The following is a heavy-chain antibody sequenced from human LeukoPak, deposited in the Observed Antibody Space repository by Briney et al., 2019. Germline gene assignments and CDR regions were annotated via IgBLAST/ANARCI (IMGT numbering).Heavy chain of an antibody. Sequence: ASVKVSCKASGDTFTGYYMHWAPQAPGQGLEWMGWINPNSGGTNYAQKFQGRVTMTRDTSISTAYMELSRLRSDDTAVYYCARDPKSGDGYNWSFDYWGQGTLVTVSS. CDR3: ARDPKSGDGYNWSFDY. J-gene: IGHJ4*02. CDR2: INPNSGGT. CDR1: GDTFTGYY. V-gene: IGHV1-2*02. D-gene: IGHD5-24*01.